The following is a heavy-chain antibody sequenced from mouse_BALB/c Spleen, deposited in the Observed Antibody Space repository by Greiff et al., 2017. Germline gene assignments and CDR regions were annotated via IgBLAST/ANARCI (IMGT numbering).Heavy chain of an antibody. CDR1: GFTFSSYG. CDR2: ISSGGSYT. Sequence: EVKLMESGGDLVKPGGSLKLSCAASGFTFSSYGMSWVRQTQDKRLEWVATISSGGSYTYYPDSVKGRFTISRDNAKNTLYLQMSSLKSEDTAMYYCARDEGDFDYWGQGTTLTVSS. V-gene: IGHV5-6*01. J-gene: IGHJ2*01. CDR3: ARDEGDFDY.